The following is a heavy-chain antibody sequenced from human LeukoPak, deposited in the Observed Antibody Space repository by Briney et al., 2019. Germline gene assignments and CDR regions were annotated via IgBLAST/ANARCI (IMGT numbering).Heavy chain of an antibody. Sequence: PSETLSLTCTVSGGSISSSSYYWGWIRQPPGKGLEWIGEINHSGSTNYNPSLKSRVTISVDTSKNQFSLKLSSVTAADTAVYYCARSVEMATIISAYFDYWGQGTLVTVSS. J-gene: IGHJ4*02. V-gene: IGHV4-39*07. D-gene: IGHD5-24*01. CDR3: ARSVEMATIISAYFDY. CDR2: INHSGST. CDR1: GGSISSSSYY.